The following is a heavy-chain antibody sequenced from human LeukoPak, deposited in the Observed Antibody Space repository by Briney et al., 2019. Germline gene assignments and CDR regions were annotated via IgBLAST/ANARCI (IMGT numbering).Heavy chain of an antibody. D-gene: IGHD6-13*01. CDR3: ARSSSWYQNWFDP. J-gene: IGHJ5*02. CDR2: IYYSGST. CDR1: GGSISSYC. Sequence: PSETLSLTCTVSGGSISSYCWSWVRQPPGKGLEWIGYIYYSGSTNYNPSLKSRVIISVGTSKNQFSLKLSSVTAADTAVDYCARSSSWYQNWFDPWGQGTLVTVSS. V-gene: IGHV4-59*01.